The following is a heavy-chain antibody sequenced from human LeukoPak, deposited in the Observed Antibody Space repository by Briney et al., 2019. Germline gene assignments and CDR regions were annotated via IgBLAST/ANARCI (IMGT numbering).Heavy chain of an antibody. Sequence: ASVMVSCKAFAHTFTTYAMSCVRQDPGQGLEWMGRINTNTGNPTYAPGFTGRFVFSLDTSVSTAYLQISSLKAEDTAVYFCASSYCSGGHCYPQQTVYYFDFWGQGTLVTVSS. D-gene: IGHD2-15*01. J-gene: IGHJ4*02. CDR1: AHTFTTYA. V-gene: IGHV7-4-1*02. CDR2: INTNTGNP. CDR3: ASSYCSGGHCYPQQTVYYFDF.